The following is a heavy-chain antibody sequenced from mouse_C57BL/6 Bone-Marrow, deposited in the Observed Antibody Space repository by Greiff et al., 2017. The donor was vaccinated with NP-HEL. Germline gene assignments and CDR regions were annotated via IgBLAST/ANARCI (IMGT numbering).Heavy chain of an antibody. CDR2: INPSSGYT. D-gene: IGHD2-5*01. CDR1: GYTFTSYT. V-gene: IGHV1-4*01. J-gene: IGHJ4*01. CDR3: ARGDYYSNYYYAMDY. Sequence: VQLQQSGAELARPGASVKMSCKASGYTFTSYTMHWVKQRPGQGPEWIGYINPSSGYTKYNQKFKDKATLTADKSSSTAYMQLSSLTSEDSAVYYCARGDYYSNYYYAMDYWGQGTSVTVSS.